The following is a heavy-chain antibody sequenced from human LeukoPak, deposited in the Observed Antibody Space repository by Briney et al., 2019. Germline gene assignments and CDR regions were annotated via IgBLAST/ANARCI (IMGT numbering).Heavy chain of an antibody. CDR1: GFTFSSYW. D-gene: IGHD6-13*01. V-gene: IGHV3-74*01. J-gene: IGHJ4*02. Sequence: GGSLRLSCAASGFTFSSYWMDWVRQARGKGLVWVSRINSDGSSTSYADSVKGRFTISRDNAKNTLNLQMNSLRAEDTAVYYCARVVAAARLPIDYWGQGTLVTVSS. CDR2: INSDGSST. CDR3: ARVVAAARLPIDY.